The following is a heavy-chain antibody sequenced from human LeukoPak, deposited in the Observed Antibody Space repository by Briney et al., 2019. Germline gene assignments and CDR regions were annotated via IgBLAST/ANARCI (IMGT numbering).Heavy chain of an antibody. CDR1: GGSFSGYY. Sequence: SETLSLTCAVYGGSFSGYYWSWIRQPPGKGLEWIGEINHSGSTNYNPSLKSRVTISVDTSKNQFSLKLSSMTAADTAVYYCVTSGVGMAHNWFDPWGQGPLVTVSS. D-gene: IGHD6-25*01. V-gene: IGHV4-34*01. J-gene: IGHJ5*02. CDR2: INHSGST. CDR3: VTSGVGMAHNWFDP.